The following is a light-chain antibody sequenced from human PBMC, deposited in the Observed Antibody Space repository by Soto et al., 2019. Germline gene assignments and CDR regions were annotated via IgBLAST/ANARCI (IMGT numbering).Light chain of an antibody. CDR3: QQYNNWLWT. Sequence: DIQMTQSPSTLSASVGDRVTITCRASESIDSWLAWHQQKPGRAPKLLISKASSLESGVPSRFSGSGFGTEFTLTISSLQSEDFAVYYCQQYNNWLWTFGQGTKVDIK. V-gene: IGKV1-5*03. CDR1: ESIDSW. CDR2: KAS. J-gene: IGKJ1*01.